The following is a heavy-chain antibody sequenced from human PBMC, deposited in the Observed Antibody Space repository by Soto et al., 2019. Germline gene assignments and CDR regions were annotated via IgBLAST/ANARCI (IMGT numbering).Heavy chain of an antibody. J-gene: IGHJ4*02. CDR1: GYIFTTYA. Sequence: ASVKVSCKASGYIFTTYAMHWVRQAPGQRLEWMGWINVGNGNTKYSQKFQGRVTITRDTSASTAHMELSSLRSGDTAVYYCAYDSSGYLDYWGQGTLVTVSS. CDR2: INVGNGNT. V-gene: IGHV1-3*01. D-gene: IGHD3-22*01. CDR3: AYDSSGYLDY.